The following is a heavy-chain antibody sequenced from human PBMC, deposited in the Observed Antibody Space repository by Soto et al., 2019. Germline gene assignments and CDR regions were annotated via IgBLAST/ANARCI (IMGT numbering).Heavy chain of an antibody. CDR2: TYYRSKWYN. CDR1: GDSVSSNSAA. V-gene: IGHV6-1*01. J-gene: IGHJ3*02. D-gene: IGHD1-1*01. Sequence: SQTLSLTCAISGDSVSSNSAAWNWIRQSPSRGLEWLGRTYYRSKWYNDYAVSVKSRITINPDTSKNQFSLQLNSVTPEDTAVYYCASAWLEPRGGGIDAFDIWGQGTMVTVSS. CDR3: ASAWLEPRGGGIDAFDI.